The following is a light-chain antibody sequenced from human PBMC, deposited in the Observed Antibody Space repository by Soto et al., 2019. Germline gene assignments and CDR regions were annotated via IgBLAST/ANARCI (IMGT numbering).Light chain of an antibody. CDR3: QQLTSYPRST. V-gene: IGKV1-9*01. Sequence: IKLTPSPSSLSSFVGDRVTLTCLASQDIAIYLAWYQQKPGEAPKLLIYAASTLQTGVPSRFSGSGSGTEFTLTISSLQPEDFATYHCQQLTSYPRSTFGQGTRLEIK. CDR1: QDIAIY. J-gene: IGKJ5*01. CDR2: AAS.